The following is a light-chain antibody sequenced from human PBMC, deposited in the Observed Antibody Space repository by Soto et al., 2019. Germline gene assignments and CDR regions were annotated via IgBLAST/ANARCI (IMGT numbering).Light chain of an antibody. CDR3: PQHSSAPCT. CDR1: QSLGSSH. CDR2: GAS. V-gene: IGKV3-20*01. Sequence: PGGRTTLSCRASQSLGSSHLAWYQQKPGQAPRLLIYGASSRATGIPDRFSGSGSGTAVALTISRPEVEDFVVYYCPQHSSAPCTF. J-gene: IGKJ4*02.